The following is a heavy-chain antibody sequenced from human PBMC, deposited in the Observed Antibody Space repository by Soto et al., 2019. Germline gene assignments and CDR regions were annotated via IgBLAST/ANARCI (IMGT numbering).Heavy chain of an antibody. CDR1: GGSITRGGSY. D-gene: IGHD5-12*01. CDR2: VAYSGGT. CDR3: ARAWLEYNWFDS. J-gene: IGHJ5*01. Sequence: QVQLQESGPGLVKPSQTLSLTCTVSGGSITRGGSYWSWIRQHPEKGLEWIGYVAYSGGTYYNPSLKSRVTFLVAMSKNLLSLRLSSVTAADTAVYYCARAWLEYNWFDSWGQGTLVTVSS. V-gene: IGHV4-31*03.